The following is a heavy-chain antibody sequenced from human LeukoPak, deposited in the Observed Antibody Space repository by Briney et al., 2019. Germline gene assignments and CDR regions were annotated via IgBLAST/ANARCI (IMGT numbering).Heavy chain of an antibody. CDR2: MNPNSGNT. Sequence: ASVKVSCKASGYTFTSYDINWVRQATGQGLEWMGWMNPNSGNTGYAQKFQGRVTMTRNTSISTAYMELSSLRSEDTAVYYCARVRSDCSSTSYPVYNWFDPWGQGTLVTVSS. J-gene: IGHJ5*02. V-gene: IGHV1-8*01. D-gene: IGHD2-2*01. CDR3: ARVRSDCSSTSYPVYNWFDP. CDR1: GYTFTSYD.